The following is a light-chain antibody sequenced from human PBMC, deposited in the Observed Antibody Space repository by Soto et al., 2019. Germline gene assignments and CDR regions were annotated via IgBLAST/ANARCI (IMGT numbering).Light chain of an antibody. CDR3: QQDNKWPLT. CDR1: QYISSN. J-gene: IGKJ1*01. CDR2: GAS. Sequence: EIVMTQSPVTLSVSPGERATLSCRASQYISSNLAWYQQKPGQAPRLLIYGASTRATGIPVRFSGSASGTEFTLTISSLQSEDFTVYYCQQDNKWPLTFGQGTKV. V-gene: IGKV3-15*01.